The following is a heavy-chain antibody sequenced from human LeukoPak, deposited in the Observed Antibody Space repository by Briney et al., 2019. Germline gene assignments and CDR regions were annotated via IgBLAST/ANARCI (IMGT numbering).Heavy chain of an antibody. J-gene: IGHJ4*02. D-gene: IGHD3-10*01. CDR3: TRLGFDYGSGLGY. CDR1: GFTFSGSA. CDR2: IRSKANSYAT. V-gene: IGHV3-73*01. Sequence: GGSLRLSCAASGFTFSGSAMHWVRQASGKGLEWVGRIRSKANSYATAYAASVKGRFTISRDDSKNTAYLQMNSLKTEDTAVYYCTRLGFDYGSGLGYWGQGTLVTVSS.